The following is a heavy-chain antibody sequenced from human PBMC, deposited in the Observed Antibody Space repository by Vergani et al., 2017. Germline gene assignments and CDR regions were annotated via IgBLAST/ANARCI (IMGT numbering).Heavy chain of an antibody. V-gene: IGHV3-21*01. J-gene: IGHJ4*02. Sequence: EVQLVESGGGLVQPGGSLRLSCAASGFTFSSYAMSWVRQAPGKGLEWVSAISSSSSYIYYADSVKGRFTISRDNAKNSLYLQMNSLRAEDTAVYYCARGMSPEKYFDYWGQGTLVTVSS. CDR2: ISSSSSYI. D-gene: IGHD1-14*01. CDR3: ARGMSPEKYFDY. CDR1: GFTFSSYA.